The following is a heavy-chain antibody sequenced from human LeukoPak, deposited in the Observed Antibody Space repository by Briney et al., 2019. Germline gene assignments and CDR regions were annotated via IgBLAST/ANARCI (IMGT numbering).Heavy chain of an antibody. CDR3: AKDGRGTSFDY. V-gene: IGHV3-74*01. CDR2: INSDGSST. CDR1: GFTFSSYW. D-gene: IGHD2-2*01. Sequence: GGSLRLSCAASGFTFSSYWMHWVRQAPGKGLVWVSRINSDGSSTSYADSVKGRFTISRDNAKNTLYLQMNSLRAEDTAVYYCAKDGRGTSFDYWGQGTLVTVSS. J-gene: IGHJ4*02.